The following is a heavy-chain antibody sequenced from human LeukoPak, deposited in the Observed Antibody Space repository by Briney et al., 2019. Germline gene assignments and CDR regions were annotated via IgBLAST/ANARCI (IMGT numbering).Heavy chain of an antibody. V-gene: IGHV3-21*01. Sequence: GGSLRLSCAASGFTFSSYAMIWVRQAPGKGLEWVSSISSTSSHIYYADSVKGRFTISRDNAKNSLYLQMNSLRVEDTAVYYCARGREGTAARWWVEETRWHFLDPWGQGTLVTVSS. D-gene: IGHD6-6*01. CDR1: GFTFSSYA. J-gene: IGHJ5*02. CDR2: ISSTSSHI. CDR3: ARGREGTAARWWVEETRWHFLDP.